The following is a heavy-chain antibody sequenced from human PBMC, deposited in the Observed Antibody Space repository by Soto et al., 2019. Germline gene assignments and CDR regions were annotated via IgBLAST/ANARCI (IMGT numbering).Heavy chain of an antibody. CDR2: INHSGST. J-gene: IGHJ6*02. Sequence: PSETLSLTCAVYGGSFSGYYWSWIRQPPGKGLEWIGEINHSGSTNYNPSLKRRVTISVDTSKNQFSLKLSSVTAADTAVYYCARGGDVVVPYGMDVWGQGTTVTVSS. CDR1: GGSFSGYY. CDR3: ARGGDVVVPYGMDV. D-gene: IGHD2-2*01. V-gene: IGHV4-34*01.